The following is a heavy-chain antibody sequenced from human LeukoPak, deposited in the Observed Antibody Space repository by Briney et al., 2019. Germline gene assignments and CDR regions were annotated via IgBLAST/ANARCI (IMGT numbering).Heavy chain of an antibody. CDR1: GFTFSSYE. CDR3: ARYGSGYDFDY. Sequence: PGGSLRLSCAASGFTFSSYEMNWVRQAPGKGLEWVSYISSSGSTIYYADSVKGRFTISRDNAKNSLYLQMNSLRAEDTAVYYCARYGSGYDFDYWGQGTLATVSS. V-gene: IGHV3-48*03. CDR2: ISSSGSTI. J-gene: IGHJ4*02. D-gene: IGHD5-12*01.